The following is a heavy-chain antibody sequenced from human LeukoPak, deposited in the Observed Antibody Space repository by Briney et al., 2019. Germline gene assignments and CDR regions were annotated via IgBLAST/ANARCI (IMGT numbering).Heavy chain of an antibody. CDR2: IIPIFGTA. J-gene: IGHJ3*02. CDR3: ARDLIRMSGSERGAFDI. D-gene: IGHD1-26*01. V-gene: IGHV1-69*06. CDR1: GGTFSSYA. Sequence: SVKVSCKASGGTFSSYAISWVRQAPGQGLEWMGGIIPIFGTANYAQKFQGRVTITADKSTSTAYMELSSLRSEDTAVYYCARDLIRMSGSERGAFDIWGQGTMVTVSS.